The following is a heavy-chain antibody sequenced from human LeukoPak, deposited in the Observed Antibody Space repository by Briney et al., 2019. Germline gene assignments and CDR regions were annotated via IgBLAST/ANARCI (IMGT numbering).Heavy chain of an antibody. Sequence: GASVKVSCKASGYTFTNYNITWVRQAPGQGLEWLGWISAYNGKTNYAQKFQGRVTMTTEKSTTTAYMELTSLRFDDTAVYYCAKDDEEFGELSWFDPWGQGTLVTVSP. CDR1: GYTFTNYN. V-gene: IGHV1-18*01. J-gene: IGHJ5*02. D-gene: IGHD3-10*01. CDR2: ISAYNGKT. CDR3: AKDDEEFGELSWFDP.